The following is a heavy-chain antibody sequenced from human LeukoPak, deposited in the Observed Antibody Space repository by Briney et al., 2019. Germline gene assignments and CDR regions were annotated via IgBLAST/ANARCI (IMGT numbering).Heavy chain of an antibody. J-gene: IGHJ4*02. CDR1: GGTFSSYA. CDR3: ARDVTSYSSGWYFAY. CDR2: IIPICGTA. D-gene: IGHD6-19*01. V-gene: IGHV1-69*06. Sequence: SVKVSCKASGGTFSSYAISWVRQVPGQGLEWMGGIIPICGTANYAQKFQGRVTITADKSTSTAYMELSSLRSEDTAVYNCARDVTSYSSGWYFAYWGQGTLVTVSS.